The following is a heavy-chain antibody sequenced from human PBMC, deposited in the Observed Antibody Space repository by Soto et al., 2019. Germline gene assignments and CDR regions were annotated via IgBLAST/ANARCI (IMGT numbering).Heavy chain of an antibody. V-gene: IGHV3-9*01. J-gene: IGHJ4*02. CDR2: ISWNSGSI. D-gene: IGHD3-3*01. Sequence: PGGSLRLSCAASGFTFDDYAMHWVRQAPGKGLEWVSGISWNSGSIGYADSVKGRFTISRDNAKNSLYLQMNSLRAEDTALYYCAKGVVIRAPFDYWGQGTLVTVS. CDR1: GFTFDDYA. CDR3: AKGVVIRAPFDY.